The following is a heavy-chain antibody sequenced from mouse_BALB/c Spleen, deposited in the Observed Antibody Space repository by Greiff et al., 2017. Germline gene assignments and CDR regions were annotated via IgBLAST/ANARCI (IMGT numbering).Heavy chain of an antibody. D-gene: IGHD3-1*01. J-gene: IGHJ2*01. CDR1: GYTFTSYT. CDR3: VSSGYDFDY. V-gene: IGHV1-4*01. CDR2: INPSSGYT. Sequence: VKLQESGAELARPGASVKMSCKASGYTFTSYTMHWVKQRPGQGLEWIGYINPSSGYTNYNQKFKDKATLTADKSSSTAYMQLSSLTSEDSAVYYCVSSGYDFDYWGQGTTLTVSS.